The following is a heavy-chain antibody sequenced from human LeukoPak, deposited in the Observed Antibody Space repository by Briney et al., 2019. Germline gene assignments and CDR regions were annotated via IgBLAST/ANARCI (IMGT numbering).Heavy chain of an antibody. J-gene: IGHJ4*02. CDR1: GFTFSSYG. CDR2: ITASSTAI. D-gene: IGHD3-9*01. V-gene: IGHV3-21*01. CDR3: ARTYYDILTAYNPYFDY. Sequence: GGTLRLSCAASGFTFSSYGMNWVRQAPGKGLEWVSSITASSTAIYSADSVKGRFTISRDNAKNLLYLQMNSLRAEDTAVYYCARTYYDILTAYNPYFDYWGQGILVTVSS.